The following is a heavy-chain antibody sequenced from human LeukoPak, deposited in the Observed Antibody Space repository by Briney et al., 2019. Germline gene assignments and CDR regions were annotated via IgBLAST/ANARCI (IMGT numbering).Heavy chain of an antibody. CDR1: GFTFSSYG. CDR3: ARGTGNSYGYLDD. Sequence: ARSLRLSCAASGFTFSSYGMHWVRQAPGQGLEWVSVIWYEGSNKYYVDSVKDRCTISRDNSSNTLYLQRKSLRAEDTGVYYCARGTGNSYGYLDDWGQGTLVTVAS. CDR2: IWYEGSNK. J-gene: IGHJ4*02. D-gene: IGHD5-18*01. V-gene: IGHV3-33*01.